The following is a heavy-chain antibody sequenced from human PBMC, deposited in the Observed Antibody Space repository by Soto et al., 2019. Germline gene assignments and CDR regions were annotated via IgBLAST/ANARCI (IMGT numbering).Heavy chain of an antibody. D-gene: IGHD6-6*01. CDR2: TYYRSKWYN. V-gene: IGHV6-1*01. CDR3: ARDEGLMLFGARPALRY. J-gene: IGHJ4*02. CDR1: GDSVSSNSAA. Sequence: SQTLSLTCAISGDSVSSNSAAWNWIRQSPSRGLEWLGRTYYRSKWYNDYAVSVKSRITINPDTSKNQFSLQLNSVTTEDTAVYYCARDEGLMLFGARPALRYWGKESLFTVSS.